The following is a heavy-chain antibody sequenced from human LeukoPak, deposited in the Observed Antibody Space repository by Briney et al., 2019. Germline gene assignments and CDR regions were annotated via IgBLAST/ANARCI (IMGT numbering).Heavy chain of an antibody. CDR2: ISAYNGNT. Sequence: GASVKVSCKASGYTFTSYGISWVRQAPGQGLEWMGWISAYNGNTNYAQKLQGRVTMTTDTSTSTAYMELRSLRSDDTAVYYCARVRVYCSGGSCYGEDFDYWGQGTMVTVSS. CDR3: ARVRVYCSGGSCYGEDFDY. CDR1: GYTFTSYG. J-gene: IGHJ4*03. D-gene: IGHD2-15*01. V-gene: IGHV1-18*01.